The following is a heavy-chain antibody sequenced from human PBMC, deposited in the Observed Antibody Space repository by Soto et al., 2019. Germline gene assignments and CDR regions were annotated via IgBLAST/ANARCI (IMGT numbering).Heavy chain of an antibody. J-gene: IGHJ4*02. Sequence: EVQLFESGGGLVQHGGSLRLSGAASGFTFNSYAITWVRQPPGTGRDWVSAISGGGDTTSDADSVKGRFTVSRDGSTNTLYLQMSRLRAEDTALYYGAKGRGGSGCLTPRVDFWGQGTMVTVSS. CDR1: GFTFNSYA. CDR3: AKGRGGSGCLTPRVDF. D-gene: IGHD3-10*01. V-gene: IGHV3-23*01. CDR2: ISGGGDTT.